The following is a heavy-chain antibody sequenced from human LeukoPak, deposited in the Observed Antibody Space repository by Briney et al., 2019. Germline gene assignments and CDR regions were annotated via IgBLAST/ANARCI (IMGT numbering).Heavy chain of an antibody. Sequence: SVKVSCKASGGTFSSYAISWVRQAPGQGLEWMGRIIPILGIANYAQKSQGRVTITADKSTSTAYMELSSLRSEDTAVYYCARDRGQGDAFDIWGQGTMVTVSS. CDR3: ARDRGQGDAFDI. V-gene: IGHV1-69*04. D-gene: IGHD3-10*01. CDR1: GGTFSSYA. J-gene: IGHJ3*02. CDR2: IIPILGIA.